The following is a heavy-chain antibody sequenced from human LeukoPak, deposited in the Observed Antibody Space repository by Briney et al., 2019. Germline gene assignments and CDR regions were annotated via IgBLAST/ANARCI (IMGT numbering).Heavy chain of an antibody. CDR2: ISYDGSNK. J-gene: IGHJ3*02. CDR1: GFTFSSYG. V-gene: IGHV3-30*18. CDR3: AKDVDTAMVIDAFDI. D-gene: IGHD5-18*01. Sequence: PGGSLRLSCAASGFTFSSYGMHWVRQAPGKGLEWVAVISYDGSNKYYADSVKGRFTISRDNSKNTLYLQMNSLRAEDTAVYYCAKDVDTAMVIDAFDIWGQGTMVTVSS.